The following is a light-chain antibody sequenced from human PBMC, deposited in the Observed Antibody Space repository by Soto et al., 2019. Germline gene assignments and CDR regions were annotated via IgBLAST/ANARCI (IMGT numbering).Light chain of an antibody. V-gene: IGKV3-11*01. Sequence: EIVLTQSPATLSLSPGERATLSCRASQSVSSYLAWYQQKPGQAPRLLIYDASNRAAGIPARFSGSGSGTDFTLTDSILEPEDVAVYYCQQRSNWLTFGGGTKVEIK. CDR3: QQRSNWLT. J-gene: IGKJ4*01. CDR1: QSVSSY. CDR2: DAS.